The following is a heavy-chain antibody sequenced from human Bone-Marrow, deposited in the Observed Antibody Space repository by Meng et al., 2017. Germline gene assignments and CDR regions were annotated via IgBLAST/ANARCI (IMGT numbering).Heavy chain of an antibody. CDR3: ARADLAARRPFDY. D-gene: IGHD6-6*01. J-gene: IGHJ4*02. V-gene: IGHV1-69*13. CDR1: GGTFSSYA. Sequence: SVKVSCKASGGTFSSYAISWVRQAPGQRLEWMGGIIPIFGTANYAQKFQGRVTITADESTSTTYMELSSLRSEDTAVYYCARADLAARRPFDYWGQATLVSVSS. CDR2: IIPIFGTA.